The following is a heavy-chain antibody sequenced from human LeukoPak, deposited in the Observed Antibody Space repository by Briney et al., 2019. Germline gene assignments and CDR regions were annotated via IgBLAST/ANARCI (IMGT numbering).Heavy chain of an antibody. D-gene: IGHD2-2*01. CDR2: IYHSGST. CDR1: GYSISSGYY. CDR3: ARGYCSNTSCFIRGRWFDP. J-gene: IGHJ5*02. V-gene: IGHV4-38-2*02. Sequence: SETLSLTCTVSGYSISSGYYWGWIRQPPGKGLEWIGSIYHSGSTYYNPSLKSRVTISVDTSKNQFSLKLSSVTAADTAVYYCARGYCSNTSCFIRGRWFDPWGQGTLVTVSS.